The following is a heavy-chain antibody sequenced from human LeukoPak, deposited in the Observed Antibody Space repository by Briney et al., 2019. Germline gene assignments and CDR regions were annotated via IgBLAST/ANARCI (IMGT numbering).Heavy chain of an antibody. CDR3: GRDSVTVAPAAPDY. Sequence: GGSLRLSCAASGFXFSGYSINWVRQAPGRGLEWVSSISSSSGHIHYADSVKGRFTISRDNAKNSVYLQMNSLRAEDTAVYFCGRDSVTVAPAAPDYWGQGTLVTVSS. V-gene: IGHV3-21*01. CDR1: GFXFSGYS. CDR2: ISSSSGHI. J-gene: IGHJ4*02. D-gene: IGHD2-2*01.